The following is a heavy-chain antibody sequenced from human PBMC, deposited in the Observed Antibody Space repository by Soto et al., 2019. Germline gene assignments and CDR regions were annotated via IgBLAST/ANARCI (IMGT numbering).Heavy chain of an antibody. V-gene: IGHV3-74*01. CDR1: GFTFSSYW. J-gene: IGHJ4*02. D-gene: IGHD6-19*01. CDR2: INSDGSST. Sequence: EVQLVESGGGLVQPGGSLRLSCAASGFTFSSYWMHWVRQAPGKGLVWVSRINSDGSSTSYADSVKGRFTISRDNAKKTLYLQMNSLRAEDTAVYYWGRFRGSGWVPDFDYWGQGTLVTVSS. CDR3: GRFRGSGWVPDFDY.